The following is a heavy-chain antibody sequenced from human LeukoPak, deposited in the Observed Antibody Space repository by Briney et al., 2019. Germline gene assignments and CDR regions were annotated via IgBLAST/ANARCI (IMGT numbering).Heavy chain of an antibody. D-gene: IGHD3-16*01. Sequence: GGSLRLSCAASGFTFSSYSMNWVRQAPGKGLEWVSLISSSSSYIYYANSVKGRFTISRDNAKNSLYLQMNSLRAEDTAVYYCAKMGDYVPDYWGQGTLVTVSS. CDR3: AKMGDYVPDY. CDR1: GFTFSSYS. J-gene: IGHJ4*02. V-gene: IGHV3-21*04. CDR2: ISSSSSYI.